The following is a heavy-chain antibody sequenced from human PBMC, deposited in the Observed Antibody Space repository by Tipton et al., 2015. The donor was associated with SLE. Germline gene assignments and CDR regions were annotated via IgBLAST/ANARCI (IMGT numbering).Heavy chain of an antibody. V-gene: IGHV3-30*04. J-gene: IGHJ3*02. Sequence: SLRLSCAASGFAFSSYAMHWVRQAPGKGLEWVAVISYDGSNKYYADSVKGRFTISRDNSKNTLYLQMNSLRAEDTAVYYCETHAFDIWGQGTMVTVSS. CDR3: ETHAFDI. CDR2: ISYDGSNK. CDR1: GFAFSSYA.